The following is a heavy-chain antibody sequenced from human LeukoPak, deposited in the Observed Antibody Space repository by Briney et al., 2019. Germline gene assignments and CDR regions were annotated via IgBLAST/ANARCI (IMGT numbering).Heavy chain of an antibody. CDR1: GGSLSSYY. CDR2: IYTSGST. Sequence: PSETLSLTCTVSGGSLSSYYWSWIRQPAGKGLEWIGRIYTSGSTNYNPSLKSRVTMSVDTSKNQFSLKLSSVTAADTAVYYCAREKQSSGWYVPNYFDYWGQGTLVTVSS. V-gene: IGHV4-4*07. CDR3: AREKQSSGWYVPNYFDY. J-gene: IGHJ4*02. D-gene: IGHD6-19*01.